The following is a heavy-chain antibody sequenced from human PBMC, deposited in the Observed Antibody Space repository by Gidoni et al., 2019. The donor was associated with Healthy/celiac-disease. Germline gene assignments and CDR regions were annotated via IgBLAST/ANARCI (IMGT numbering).Heavy chain of an antibody. D-gene: IGHD4-17*01. J-gene: IGHJ4*02. Sequence: QVQLQESGPWLVKPSATLSLTCPVSDGSISSYYWSWIRQPPGKGLEWIGYIYYSGSTNYNPSLKSRVTISVDTSKNQFSLKLSSVTAADTAVYYCARDWSAGDYVLDYWGQGTLVTVSS. CDR2: IYYSGST. CDR1: DGSISSYY. CDR3: ARDWSAGDYVLDY. V-gene: IGHV4-59*01.